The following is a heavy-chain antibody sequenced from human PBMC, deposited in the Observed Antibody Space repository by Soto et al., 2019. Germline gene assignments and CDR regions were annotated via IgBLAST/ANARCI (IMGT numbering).Heavy chain of an antibody. CDR3: ARGRDWLDP. V-gene: IGHV1-69*02. CDR1: AGTYRGYT. Sequence: SCRGSAGTYRGYTLGWVRQAPGQGLEWMGRIIPILGIANYAQKFQGRVTITADKSTSTAYMELSSLRSEDTAVYYCARGRDWLDPWGKGTLVTVSS. CDR2: IIPILGIA. J-gene: IGHJ5*02.